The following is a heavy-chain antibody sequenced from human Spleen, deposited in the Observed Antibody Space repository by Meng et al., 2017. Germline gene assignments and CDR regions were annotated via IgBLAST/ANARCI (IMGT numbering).Heavy chain of an antibody. CDR2: IYYSGST. J-gene: IGHJ4*02. D-gene: IGHD2-2*01. CDR3: ARRGYCSSTSCYVGGYYFDY. Sequence: SETLSLTCTVSGGSISSSSYYWAWIRQPPGKGLEWIGSIYYSGSTYYNPSLKSRVTISVDTSKNQFSLKLSSATAADTAVYYCARRGYCSSTSCYVGGYYFDYWGQGTLVTVSS. V-gene: IGHV4-39*07. CDR1: GGSISSSSYY.